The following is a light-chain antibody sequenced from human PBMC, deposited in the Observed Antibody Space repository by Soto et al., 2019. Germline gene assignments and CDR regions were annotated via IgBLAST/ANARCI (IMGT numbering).Light chain of an antibody. V-gene: IGLV1-40*01. Sequence: QSVLTQPPSVSGAPGQRVTISCTGSSSNIGAGYDVHWYQQLPGTAPKLLIYGNSNRPSGVPDRFSGSKSGTSASLAITWLQAEDEADYYCQSYDSSLSGDVFGGGTKLTVL. CDR3: QSYDSSLSGDV. CDR2: GNS. J-gene: IGLJ3*02. CDR1: SSNIGAGYD.